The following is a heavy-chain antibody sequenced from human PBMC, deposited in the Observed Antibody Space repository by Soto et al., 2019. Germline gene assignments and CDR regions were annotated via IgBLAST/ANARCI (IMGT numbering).Heavy chain of an antibody. CDR1: GFTFDDYA. CDR3: AKDIYSSSWSYFDY. V-gene: IGHV3-9*01. Sequence: GGSLRLSCAASGFTFDDYAMHWVRQAPGKGLEWVSGISWNSGSIGYADSVKGRFTISRDNAKNSLYLQMNSLRAEDTALYYCAKDIYSSSWSYFDYWGQGTLVTVSS. CDR2: ISWNSGSI. D-gene: IGHD6-13*01. J-gene: IGHJ4*02.